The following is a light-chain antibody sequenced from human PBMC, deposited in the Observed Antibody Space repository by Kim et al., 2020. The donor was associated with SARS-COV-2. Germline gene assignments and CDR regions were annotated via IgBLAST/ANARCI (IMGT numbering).Light chain of an antibody. CDR3: QQYNEWPGT. J-gene: IGKJ5*01. Sequence: EIVMRQSPATLSMSPGARATLSCRASQSVATKVAWYQQKPGQAPRLLIYGASTRATGIPARFSGSGSGTEFTLTISSLLSEDLAVYFCQQYNEWPGTFGQGTRLEIK. CDR1: QSVATK. CDR2: GAS. V-gene: IGKV3-15*01.